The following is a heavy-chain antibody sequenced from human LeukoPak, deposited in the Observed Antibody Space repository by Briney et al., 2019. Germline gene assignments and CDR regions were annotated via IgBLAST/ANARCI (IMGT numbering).Heavy chain of an antibody. J-gene: IGHJ5*02. Sequence: SETLSLTCSVSGYSLSSDYYWGWIRQPPGKGLEWIGTIFHTGSTYYNPSLKSRVTISLDTSKNQFSLKLSSVTAADTAVYYCAGTYKYYYGSGTYYTFDPWGQGTLVTVSS. V-gene: IGHV4-38-2*01. CDR1: GYSLSSDYY. D-gene: IGHD3-10*01. CDR3: AGTYKYYYGSGTYYTFDP. CDR2: IFHTGST.